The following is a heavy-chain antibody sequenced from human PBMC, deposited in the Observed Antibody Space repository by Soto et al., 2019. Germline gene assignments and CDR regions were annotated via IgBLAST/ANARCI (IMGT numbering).Heavy chain of an antibody. D-gene: IGHD3-22*01. CDR1: GFTFNSYS. J-gene: IGHJ5*02. CDR2: ISSSSSTI. CDR3: ARNYYDSSGYFLDWFDP. Sequence: GGSLRLSCAASGFTFNSYSMNWVRQAPGKGLEWVSYISSSSSTIYYADSVKGRFTISRDNAKNSLYLQMNSLRDEDTAVYYCARNYYDSSGYFLDWFDPWGQGTLVTVSS. V-gene: IGHV3-48*02.